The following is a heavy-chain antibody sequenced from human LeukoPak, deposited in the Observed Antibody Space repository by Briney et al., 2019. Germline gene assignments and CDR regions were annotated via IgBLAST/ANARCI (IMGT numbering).Heavy chain of an antibody. V-gene: IGHV3-66*01. Sequence: PGGSLRLSCAASGFTVSSNYMSRVRQAPGKGLEWVSVIYSGGSTYYADSVKGRFTISRDNSKNTLYLQMNSLRAEDTAVYYCARNTGWGIYNWFDPWGQGTLVTVSS. CDR1: GFTVSSNY. CDR2: IYSGGST. D-gene: IGHD3-16*01. CDR3: ARNTGWGIYNWFDP. J-gene: IGHJ5*02.